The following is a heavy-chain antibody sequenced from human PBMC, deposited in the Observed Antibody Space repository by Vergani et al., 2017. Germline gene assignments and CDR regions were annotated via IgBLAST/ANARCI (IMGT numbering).Heavy chain of an antibody. CDR3: ARGTYPDSSGWYFDY. CDR1: GYSISSGYY. CDR2: IYHSGST. V-gene: IGHV4-38-2*01. Sequence: QVQLQESGPGLVKPSETLSLTCAVSGYSISSGYYWGWIRQPPGKGLEWIGSIYHSGSTYYNPAPMSRVTISVDTSKNQFSLKLSSVTAADTAVYYCARGTYPDSSGWYFDYWGQGSPVSVYS. D-gene: IGHD6-19*01. J-gene: IGHJ4*02.